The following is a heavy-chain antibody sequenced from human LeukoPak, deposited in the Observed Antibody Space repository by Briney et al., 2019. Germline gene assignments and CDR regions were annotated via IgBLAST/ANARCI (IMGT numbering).Heavy chain of an antibody. CDR1: GYSFTSYW. CDR2: IYPGDSDT. D-gene: IGHD6-13*01. V-gene: IGHV5-51*01. J-gene: IGHJ3*02. Sequence: GESLKISCKGSGYSFTSYWIGWVRQMPGKGLEWMGIIYPGDSDTRYSPSFQGQVTISADKSISTAYLQWSSLKASDTAMYYCARHRWEAAAGTGAFDIWGQGTMVTVSS. CDR3: ARHRWEAAAGTGAFDI.